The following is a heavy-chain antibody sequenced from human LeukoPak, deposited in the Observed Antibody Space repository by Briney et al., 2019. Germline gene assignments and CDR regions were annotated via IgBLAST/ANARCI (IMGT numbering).Heavy chain of an antibody. J-gene: IGHJ6*02. CDR2: IYSGGST. V-gene: IGHV3-53*01. CDR1: GFTVSSNY. Sequence: GGSLRFSCAASGFTVSSNYMSWVRQAPGKGLEWVSVIYSGGSTYYADSVKGRFTISRDNSKNTLYLQMNSLRAEDTAVYYCARTSNYDFWSGYSPGGMDVWGQGTTVTVSS. CDR3: ARTSNYDFWSGYSPGGMDV. D-gene: IGHD3-3*01.